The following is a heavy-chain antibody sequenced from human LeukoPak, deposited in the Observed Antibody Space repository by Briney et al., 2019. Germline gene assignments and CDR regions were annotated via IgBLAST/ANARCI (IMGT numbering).Heavy chain of an antibody. D-gene: IGHD1-26*01. V-gene: IGHV3-23*01. J-gene: IGHJ4*02. Sequence: ISGGGGSTYYADSVKGRFTISRDNSKNTLYLQVNSLRAEDTAVYYCAKGGKWDVTPFDYWGQGTLVTVSS. CDR2: ISGGGGST. CDR3: AKGGKWDVTPFDY.